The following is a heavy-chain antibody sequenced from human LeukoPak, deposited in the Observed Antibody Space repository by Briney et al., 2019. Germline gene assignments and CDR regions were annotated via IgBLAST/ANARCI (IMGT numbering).Heavy chain of an antibody. CDR2: INHSGST. D-gene: IGHD1-26*01. Sequence: SETLSLTCAVYGGSFSGYYWSWIRQPPGKGLEWIGEINHSGSTNYNPSPKSRVTISVDTSKNQFSLKLSSVTAADTAVYYCASLIVGATSQDYWGQGTLVTVSS. CDR1: GGSFSGYY. CDR3: ASLIVGATSQDY. J-gene: IGHJ4*02. V-gene: IGHV4-34*01.